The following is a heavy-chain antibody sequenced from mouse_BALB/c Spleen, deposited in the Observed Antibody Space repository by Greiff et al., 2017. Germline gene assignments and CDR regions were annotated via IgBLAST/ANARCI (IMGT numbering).Heavy chain of an antibody. V-gene: IGHV1-7*01. CDR2: INPSTGYT. CDR3: ARSVWHYAMDY. Sequence: QVHVKQSGAELAKPGASVKMSCKASGYTFTSYWMHWVKQRPGQGLEWIGYINPSTGYTEYNQKFKDKATLTADKSSSTAYMQLSSLTSEDSAVYYCARSVWHYAMDYWGQGTSVTVSS. CDR1: GYTFTSYW. J-gene: IGHJ4*01.